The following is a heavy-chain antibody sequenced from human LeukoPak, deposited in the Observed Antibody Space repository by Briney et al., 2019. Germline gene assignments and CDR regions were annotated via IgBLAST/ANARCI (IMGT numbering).Heavy chain of an antibody. CDR2: ISGSGGST. Sequence: GGSLRLSCAASGFTFSSYAMSWVRQAPGKGLEWVSAISGSGGSTYYADSVKGRFTISRDNSKNTPYLQMNSLRAEDTAVYYCAKDIVPAFGYYDSSGYYSIRSFDYWGQGTLVTVSS. J-gene: IGHJ4*02. V-gene: IGHV3-23*01. D-gene: IGHD3-22*01. CDR3: AKDIVPAFGYYDSSGYYSIRSFDY. CDR1: GFTFSSYA.